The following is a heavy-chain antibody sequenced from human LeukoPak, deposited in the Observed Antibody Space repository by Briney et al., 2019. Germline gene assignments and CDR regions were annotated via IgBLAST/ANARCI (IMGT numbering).Heavy chain of an antibody. CDR1: GFTVSSNY. CDR2: IYSGGST. D-gene: IGHD3-10*01. Sequence: GGSLRLSCAASGFTVSSNYMSWVRQAPGKGLEWVSVIYSGGSTYYADSVKGRFTISRDNSKNTLYLQMNSLRAEDTAVYYWATPGGGPYYYYMDVWGKGTTVIVS. J-gene: IGHJ6*03. V-gene: IGHV3-53*01. CDR3: ATPGGGPYYYYMDV.